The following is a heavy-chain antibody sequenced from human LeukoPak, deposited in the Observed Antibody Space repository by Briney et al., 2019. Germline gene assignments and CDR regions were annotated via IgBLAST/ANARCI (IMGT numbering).Heavy chain of an antibody. CDR3: AREHGGTFDY. CDR2: ISSGGSST. Sequence: GGSLRLSCAASGFSFGNYWMHWVRQAPGKGLVWVSRISSGGSSTSYADSVKGRFTISRDNAKNTLYLQMSSLRAEDTAVYYCAREHGGTFDYWGQGTLVTVSS. CDR1: GFSFGNYW. D-gene: IGHD4-23*01. J-gene: IGHJ4*02. V-gene: IGHV3-74*01.